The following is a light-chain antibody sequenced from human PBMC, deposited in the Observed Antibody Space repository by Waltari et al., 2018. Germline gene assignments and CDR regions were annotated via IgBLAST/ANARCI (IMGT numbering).Light chain of an antibody. J-gene: IGLJ3*02. CDR1: RVVNYNS. Sequence: QSALTQPRSVSGSPGQSVTISCPGTRVVNYNSVSWYQQHPGKAPKLMIYDDSKRPSGVPDRFSASKSANTASLTISGLQADDEADYYCCTYESRYTFEILFGGGTKLTVL. CDR3: CTYESRYTFEIL. V-gene: IGLV2-11*01. CDR2: DDS.